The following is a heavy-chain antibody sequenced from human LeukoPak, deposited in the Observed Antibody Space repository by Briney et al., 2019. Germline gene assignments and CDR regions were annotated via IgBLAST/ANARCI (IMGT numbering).Heavy chain of an antibody. Sequence: GGSLRLSCAASGFTFSSYGMHWVRQAPGKGLEWVAVIWYDGTNQNYADSVRGRFTISRDNAKNSLYLQMNSLRVEDTAVYYCARESDSSGYYDYWGQGTLVTVSS. CDR2: IWYDGTNQ. V-gene: IGHV3-33*01. CDR3: ARESDSSGYYDY. J-gene: IGHJ4*02. CDR1: GFTFSSYG. D-gene: IGHD3-22*01.